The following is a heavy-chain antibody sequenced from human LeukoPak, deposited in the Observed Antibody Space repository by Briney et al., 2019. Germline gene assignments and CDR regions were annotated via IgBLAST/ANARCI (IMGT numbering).Heavy chain of an antibody. Sequence: PGGSPRLSCAASGFTFSSYGMHWVRQAPGKGLEWVAFIRYDGSNKYYADSVKGRFTISRDNSKNTLYLQMNSLRAEDTAVYYCAKAPVTTCSGAYCYPFDYWGQGTLVTVSS. CDR2: IRYDGSNK. CDR3: AKAPVTTCSGAYCYPFDY. V-gene: IGHV3-30*02. J-gene: IGHJ4*02. CDR1: GFTFSSYG. D-gene: IGHD2-15*01.